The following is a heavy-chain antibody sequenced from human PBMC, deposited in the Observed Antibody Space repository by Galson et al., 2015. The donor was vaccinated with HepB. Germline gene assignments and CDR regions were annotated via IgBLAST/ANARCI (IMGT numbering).Heavy chain of an antibody. CDR1: GYTFTSYG. Sequence: SVKVSCKASGYTFTSYGISWVRQAPGQGLEWMGWISAYNGNTNYAQKLQGRVTMTTDTSTSTAYMELRSLRSDDTAVYYCARDLAYCGGDCYSGDALDIWGQGTMVIVSS. CDR2: ISAYNGNT. V-gene: IGHV1-18*01. CDR3: ARDLAYCGGDCYSGDALDI. J-gene: IGHJ3*02. D-gene: IGHD2-21*01.